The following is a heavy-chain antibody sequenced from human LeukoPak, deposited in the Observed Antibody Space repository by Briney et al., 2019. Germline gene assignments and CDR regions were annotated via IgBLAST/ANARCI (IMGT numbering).Heavy chain of an antibody. V-gene: IGHV3-7*01. Sequence: PGGSLRLSCAASGFTLSSYWMSWVRQAPGKGLEWVANIKQDGSEKYYVDSVKGRFTISRDNAKNSLYLQMNSLRAEDTAVYYCARDQVYYYDSSPGFDYWGQGTLVTVSS. CDR2: IKQDGSEK. CDR3: ARDQVYYYDSSPGFDY. CDR1: GFTLSSYW. D-gene: IGHD3-22*01. J-gene: IGHJ4*02.